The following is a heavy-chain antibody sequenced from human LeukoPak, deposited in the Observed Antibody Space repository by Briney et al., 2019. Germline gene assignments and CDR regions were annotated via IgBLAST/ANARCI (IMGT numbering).Heavy chain of an antibody. Sequence: PGGSLRLSCAASGFTFSSYAMSWVRQAPGKGLEWVSAISGSGGSTYYADSVKGRFTISRDNAKNSLYLQMNSLRAEDTAVYYCARTGDYRGYFDYWGQGTLVTVSS. CDR1: GFTFSSYA. J-gene: IGHJ4*02. CDR2: ISGSGGST. V-gene: IGHV3-23*01. CDR3: ARTGDYRGYFDY. D-gene: IGHD4-17*01.